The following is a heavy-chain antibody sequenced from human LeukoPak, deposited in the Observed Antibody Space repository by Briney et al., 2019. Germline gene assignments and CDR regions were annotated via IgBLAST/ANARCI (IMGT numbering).Heavy chain of an antibody. J-gene: IGHJ6*02. CDR1: GYTFTGYY. CDR2: INPNSGGT. V-gene: IGHV1-2*02. CDR3: ASLIAAAGTEAYYYYYGMDV. D-gene: IGHD6-13*01. Sequence: ASVKVSCKASGYTFTGYYMHWVRQAPGQGLEWMGWINPNSGGTNYAQKFQGRVTMTRDTSISTAYMELSRLRSDDTAVYYCASLIAAAGTEAYYYYYGMDVWGQGTTVTVSS.